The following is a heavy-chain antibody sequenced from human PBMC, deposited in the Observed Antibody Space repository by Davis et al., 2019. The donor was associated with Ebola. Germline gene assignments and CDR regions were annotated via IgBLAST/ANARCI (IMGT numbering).Heavy chain of an antibody. CDR1: GFTFSSYA. D-gene: IGHD5-18*01. Sequence: GSLRLSCAASGFTFSSYAMSWVRQAPGKGLEWIGEINHSGSTNYNPSLKSRVTISVDTSKNQFSLKLSSVTAADTAVYYCARDEGYSYGLGYWGQGTLVTVSS. CDR2: INHSGST. J-gene: IGHJ4*02. CDR3: ARDEGYSYGLGY. V-gene: IGHV4-34*01.